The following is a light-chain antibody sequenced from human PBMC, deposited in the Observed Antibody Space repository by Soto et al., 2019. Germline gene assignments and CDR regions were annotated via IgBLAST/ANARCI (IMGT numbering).Light chain of an antibody. Sequence: DIVMTQSPVALSVSPGDRATLSCVASQSVSSDLAWYQQKPGQAPRLLIYGASTRATGIPATFSGSGSGTEFTLTITSLQAEDFALDYSPQYNEWPLTSGGGTKLDI. CDR3: PQYNEWPLT. CDR2: GAS. J-gene: IGKJ4*01. CDR1: QSVSSD. V-gene: IGKV3-15*01.